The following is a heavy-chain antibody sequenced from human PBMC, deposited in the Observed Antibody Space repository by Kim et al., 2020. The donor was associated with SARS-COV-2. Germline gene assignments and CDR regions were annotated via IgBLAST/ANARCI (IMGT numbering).Heavy chain of an antibody. Sequence: AASVRGRVTSSRYNAQNSLYLQMNSLRAEDTAVYYCARDSYPHRIAIIGVWGQGTLVTVSS. CDR3: ARDSYPHRIAIIGV. D-gene: IGHD6-13*01. J-gene: IGHJ4*02. V-gene: IGHV3-11*05.